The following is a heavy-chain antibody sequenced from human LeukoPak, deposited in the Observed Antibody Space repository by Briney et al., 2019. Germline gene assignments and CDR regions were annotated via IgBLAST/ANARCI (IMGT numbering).Heavy chain of an antibody. CDR1: GYTFSSYW. D-gene: IGHD6-25*01. CDR2: IYAGDSDT. V-gene: IGHV5-51*01. Sequence: GESLKISCQGSGYTFSSYWIGWVRQMPGKGLEWMGIIYAGDSDTRYSPSFKGQVTIPADKSISTAYLKWSSLKASDTAIYYCARRGTSAYYYAMDVWGQGTTVTVSS. J-gene: IGHJ6*02. CDR3: ARRGTSAYYYAMDV.